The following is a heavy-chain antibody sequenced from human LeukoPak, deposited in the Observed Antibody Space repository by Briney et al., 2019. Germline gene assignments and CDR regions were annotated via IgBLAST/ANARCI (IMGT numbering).Heavy chain of an antibody. V-gene: IGHV1-46*01. Sequence: VSVKVSCKASGYTFTSYYMHWVRQAPGQGLEWMGIINPSGGSTSYAQKFQGRVTMTRDMSTSTVYMGLSSLRSEDTAVYYCARGALNYDILTGKRAHFDYWGQGTLVTVSS. D-gene: IGHD3-9*01. CDR1: GYTFTSYY. J-gene: IGHJ4*02. CDR2: INPSGGST. CDR3: ARGALNYDILTGKRAHFDY.